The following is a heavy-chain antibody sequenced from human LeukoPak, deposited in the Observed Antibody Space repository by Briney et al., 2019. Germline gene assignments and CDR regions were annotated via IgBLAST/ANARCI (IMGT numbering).Heavy chain of an antibody. J-gene: IGHJ4*01. D-gene: IGHD4-11*01. V-gene: IGHV3-33*01. CDR3: ARDAQRGFDYSNSLKY. CDR2: IWSDGSNR. Sequence: GGSLRLSCEASGFIFSHYGMHWVRQAPGKGLERVAVIWSDGSNRFYAGSVKGRFTISRDNSQNTVFLEMDSLRAEDTAMYYCARDAQRGFDYSNSLKYWGHGTLVTVSS. CDR1: GFIFSHYG.